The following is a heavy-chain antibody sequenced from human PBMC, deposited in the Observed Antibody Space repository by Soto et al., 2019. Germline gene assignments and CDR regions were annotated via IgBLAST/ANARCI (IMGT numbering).Heavy chain of an antibody. V-gene: IGHV4-59*12. Sequence: SETLSLTCTVSGGSISRYYWSWIRQPPGKGLEWIGYMYHTGSTVYNPSFKSRVTISVDTSKNQFSLKLSSVTAADTAVYYCARVPGPWGQGTLVTSPQ. J-gene: IGHJ5*02. CDR2: MYHTGST. CDR1: GGSISRYY. CDR3: ARVPGP.